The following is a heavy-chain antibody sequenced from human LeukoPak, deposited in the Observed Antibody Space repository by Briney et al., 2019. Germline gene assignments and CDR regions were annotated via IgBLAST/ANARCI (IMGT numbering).Heavy chain of an antibody. Sequence: SETLSLTCTVSGYSISSGYYWGWIRQPPGKGLEWIGSMYHSGSTYYNPSLKSRVTISVDTSKNQFSLKLSSVTAADTAVYYCGCVVVAGQNWFDPWGQGTLVTVSS. CDR3: GCVVVAGQNWFDP. D-gene: IGHD2-15*01. CDR1: GYSISSGYY. V-gene: IGHV4-38-2*02. J-gene: IGHJ5*02. CDR2: MYHSGST.